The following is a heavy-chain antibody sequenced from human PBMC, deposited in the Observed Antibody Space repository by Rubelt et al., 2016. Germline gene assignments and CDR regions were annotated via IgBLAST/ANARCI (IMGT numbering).Heavy chain of an antibody. J-gene: IGHJ5*02. V-gene: IGHV4-34*01. D-gene: IGHD3-10*01. CDR2: INHSGST. Sequence: GEINHSGSTNYNPSLKSRVTISVDTSKNQFSLKLSSVTAADTAVYYCASEGSRQSPMVRGVIIMGWFDPWGQGTLVTVSS. CDR3: ASEGSRQSPMVRGVIIMGWFDP.